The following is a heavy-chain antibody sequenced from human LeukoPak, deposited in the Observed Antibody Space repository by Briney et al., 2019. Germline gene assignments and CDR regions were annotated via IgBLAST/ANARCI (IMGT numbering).Heavy chain of an antibody. CDR2: IWYDGSNK. Sequence: AGRSLRLSCAASRFTFSNYGMHWVRQAPGKGLEWVAVIWYDGSNKYYAASVKGRFTISRDNSKNTLYLQMNSLRAEDTAVYYCARDPGRGYTYGYGFDYWGQGTLVTVSS. V-gene: IGHV3-33*01. J-gene: IGHJ4*02. D-gene: IGHD5-18*01. CDR3: ARDPGRGYTYGYGFDY. CDR1: RFTFSNYG.